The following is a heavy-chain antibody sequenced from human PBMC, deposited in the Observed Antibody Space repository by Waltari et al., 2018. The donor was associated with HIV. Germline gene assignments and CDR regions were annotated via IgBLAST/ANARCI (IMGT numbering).Heavy chain of an antibody. Sequence: QVQLVESGGGVVQPGRSRRLSCAAPGFTLVSFAFHWVPLGPGKGLEWVAVISYDGSNKYYADSVKGRFTISRDNSKNTLYLQMNSLRAEDTAVYYCARPLYSSSWYGGMDVWGQGTTVTVSS. J-gene: IGHJ6*02. CDR1: GFTLVSFA. D-gene: IGHD6-13*01. CDR3: ARPLYSSSWYGGMDV. V-gene: IGHV3-30*04. CDR2: ISYDGSNK.